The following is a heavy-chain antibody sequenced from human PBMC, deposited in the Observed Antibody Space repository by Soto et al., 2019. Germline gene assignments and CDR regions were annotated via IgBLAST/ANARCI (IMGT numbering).Heavy chain of an antibody. Sequence: SETLSLTCTVSGGSVSNSNYYWGWIRQSPGKGLEWMGCVYYRGRSYSNTSVRCRVTLSVEPSINQFCLNLNSVTDSDTAAYNCVSQRTSLLTQSYCDYWGAGALVTVSS. CDR3: VSQRTSLLTQSYCDY. J-gene: IGHJ4*02. CDR1: GGSVSNSNYY. D-gene: IGHD1-26*01. V-gene: IGHV4-39*01. CDR2: VYYRGRS.